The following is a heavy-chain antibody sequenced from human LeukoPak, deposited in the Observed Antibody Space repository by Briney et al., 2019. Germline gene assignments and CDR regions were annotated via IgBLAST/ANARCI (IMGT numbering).Heavy chain of an antibody. V-gene: IGHV3-48*03. CDR1: GFTFSSYE. J-gene: IGHJ6*03. CDR3: ARSYLPGYSSASSYYYYYMDV. Sequence: GGSLRLSCAASGFTFSSYEMNWVRQAPGKGLEWVSYICSSGSTTYYADSVKGRFTISRDTAKNSLYLQMNSLRAEDTAVYYCARSYLPGYSSASSYYYYYMDVWGKGTTVAVSS. CDR2: ICSSGSTT. D-gene: IGHD6-19*01.